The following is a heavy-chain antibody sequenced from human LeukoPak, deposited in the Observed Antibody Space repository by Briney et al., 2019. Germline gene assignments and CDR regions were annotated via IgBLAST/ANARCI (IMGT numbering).Heavy chain of an antibody. Sequence: GRSLRLSCAASGFTFDDYAMHWVRQAPGKGLEWVSGISWNSGSIGYADSVKGRFTISRDNAKNSLYLQMNSLRAEDTALYYCAKDSHRIAARPGGLYYYYYMDVWGKGTTVTVSS. D-gene: IGHD6-6*01. V-gene: IGHV3-9*01. CDR3: AKDSHRIAARPGGLYYYYYMDV. CDR2: ISWNSGSI. J-gene: IGHJ6*03. CDR1: GFTFDDYA.